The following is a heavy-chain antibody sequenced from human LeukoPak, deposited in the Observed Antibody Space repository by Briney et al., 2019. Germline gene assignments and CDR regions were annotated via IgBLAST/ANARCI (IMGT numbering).Heavy chain of an antibody. Sequence: GGSVRLSCVDSGFTFSTSGMAWVRQAPGKGLEWVANIKEDGSAKNYVGSVRGRFTVSRDNAKKSVYLEMNSLRAEDTAVYYCARDRAYNRFDYWGQGTLVTVSS. V-gene: IGHV3-7*01. J-gene: IGHJ4*02. CDR3: ARDRAYNRFDY. CDR2: IKEDGSAK. CDR1: GFTFSTSG. D-gene: IGHD5-24*01.